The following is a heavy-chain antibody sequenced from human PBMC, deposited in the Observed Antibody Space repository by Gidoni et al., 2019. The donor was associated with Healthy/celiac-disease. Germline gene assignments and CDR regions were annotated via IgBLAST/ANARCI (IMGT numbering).Heavy chain of an antibody. V-gene: IGHV1-69-2*01. CDR3: ATEKGLRPARNAWRNGMDV. Sequence: VKLSCTVSGYTFTAYSMHWVQQAPGKGLEWMGLVDPEDGETIYAEKFQGRVTITADTSTDTAYMELSSLRSEDTAVYYCATEKGLRPARNAWRNGMDVWGQGTTVTVSS. D-gene: IGHD2-21*02. CDR1: GYTFTAYS. J-gene: IGHJ6*02. CDR2: VDPEDGET.